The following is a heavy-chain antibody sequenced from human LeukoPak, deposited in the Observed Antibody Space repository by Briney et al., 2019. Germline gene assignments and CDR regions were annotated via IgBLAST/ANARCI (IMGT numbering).Heavy chain of an antibody. J-gene: IGHJ4*02. CDR1: GXSVSSGSYY. D-gene: IGHD3-3*01. Sequence: SETLSLTCTVSGXSVSSGSYYWSWIRQPPGKGLEWIGYMYYSGSTNYNPSLKSRVTMSVDTSKNQFSLELSSVTAADTAVYYCARRMSGPRYFDYWGQGTLVAVSS. V-gene: IGHV4-61*01. CDR2: MYYSGST. CDR3: ARRMSGPRYFDY.